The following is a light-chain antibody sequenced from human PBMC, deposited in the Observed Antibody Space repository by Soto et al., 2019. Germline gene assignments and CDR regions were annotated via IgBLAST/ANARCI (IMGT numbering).Light chain of an antibody. Sequence: EIVLTQSPATLSLSPGETATLSCRASQSVSSSLAWYQQKPGQTPRLLIYDASNRATGIPARFSGSGSGTDFTLTVCSLEPEDFAVYFCQQRSSWPLTFGGGTKVEIK. J-gene: IGKJ4*01. CDR1: QSVSSS. CDR3: QQRSSWPLT. V-gene: IGKV3-11*01. CDR2: DAS.